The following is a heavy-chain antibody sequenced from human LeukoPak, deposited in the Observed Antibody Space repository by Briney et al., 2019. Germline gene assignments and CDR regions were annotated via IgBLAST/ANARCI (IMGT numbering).Heavy chain of an antibody. V-gene: IGHV3-30-3*01. D-gene: IGHD4-23*01. CDR3: ARGATVVILSTFDY. CDR2: ISYDGSNK. J-gene: IGHJ4*02. Sequence: GRSLRLSCAASGFTFSSYAMHWVRQAPGKGLEWMAVISYDGSNKYYADSVKGRFTISRDNSKNTLYLQMNSLRAEDTAVYYCARGATVVILSTFDYWGQGTLVTVSS. CDR1: GFTFSSYA.